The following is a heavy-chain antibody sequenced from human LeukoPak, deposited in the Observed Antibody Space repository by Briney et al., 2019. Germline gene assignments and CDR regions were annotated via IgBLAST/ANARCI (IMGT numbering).Heavy chain of an antibody. Sequence: GGSLRLSCAASGFTFSTNSMNWVRQAPGKGLEWVSNISSTGGTIYYADSMKGRFTISRDNAKNSLYLQMNSLRVEDTAVYYCTRSSMAALAVDSWGQGTLVTVSS. CDR2: ISSTGGTI. J-gene: IGHJ4*02. CDR3: TRSSMAALAVDS. V-gene: IGHV3-48*04. D-gene: IGHD6-6*01. CDR1: GFTFSTNS.